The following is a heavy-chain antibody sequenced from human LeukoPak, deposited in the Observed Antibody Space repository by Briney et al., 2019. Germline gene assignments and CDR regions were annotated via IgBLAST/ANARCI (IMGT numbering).Heavy chain of an antibody. V-gene: IGHV4-34*01. CDR2: INHSGST. CDR1: GGSFSGYY. CDR3: ARHETSNSWTSSFDW. Sequence: SETLSLTCAVYGGSFSGYYWSWIRQPPGKGLEWIGEINHSGSTNYNPSLKSRVTISVDTSKNQFSLKLSSVTAADTAVYYCARHETSNSWTSSFDWWGQGTLVTVSS. J-gene: IGHJ4*02. D-gene: IGHD6-13*01.